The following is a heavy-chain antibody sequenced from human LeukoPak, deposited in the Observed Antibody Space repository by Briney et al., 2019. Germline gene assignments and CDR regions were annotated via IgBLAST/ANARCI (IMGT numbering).Heavy chain of an antibody. CDR2: ISSSGRYI. J-gene: IGHJ4*02. CDR1: GFTFSDYY. CDR3: ARDPSEASHPYYFDF. V-gene: IGHV3-11*04. Sequence: GGSLRLSCAASGFTFSDYYMSWIRQPPGKGLEWVSSISSSGRYIYYADSVKGRFTISRDNAENSLSLQIISLRDEDTAVYSCARDPSEASHPYYFDFWGRGTLVTVSS.